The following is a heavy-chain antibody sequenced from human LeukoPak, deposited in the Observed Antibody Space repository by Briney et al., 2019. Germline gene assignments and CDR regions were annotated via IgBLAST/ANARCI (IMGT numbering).Heavy chain of an antibody. V-gene: IGHV1-24*01. CDR1: GYTFTELC. CDR2: FDPEDGET. D-gene: IGHD1-26*01. CDR3: ATTQWDRNGFDP. J-gene: IGHJ5*02. Sequence: ASVKVSCKVSGYTFTELCIHWVRQAPGKGLECMGGFDPEDGETIYEQKFQGRVTMTEDTSTDTAYMELSSLRSEDTALYYCATTQWDRNGFDPWGQGTLVTVSS.